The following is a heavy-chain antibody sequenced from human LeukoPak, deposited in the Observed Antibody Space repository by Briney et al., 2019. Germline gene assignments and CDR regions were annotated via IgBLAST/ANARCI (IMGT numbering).Heavy chain of an antibody. CDR3: ARSGAPTPDY. D-gene: IGHD2-15*01. J-gene: IGHJ4*02. CDR2: IDSDGSST. CDR1: GFTFSSYW. Sequence: GGSLRLSCAASGFTFSSYWMHWVRQSPGKGLVWVSRIDSDGSSTIYADSVKGRFTISRDNAENTLNLEMNGLRAEDTALYYCARSGAPTPDYWGQGTLVIVSS. V-gene: IGHV3-74*01.